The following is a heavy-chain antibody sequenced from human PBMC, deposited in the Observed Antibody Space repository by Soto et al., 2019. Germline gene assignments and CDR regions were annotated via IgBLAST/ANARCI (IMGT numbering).Heavy chain of an antibody. J-gene: IGHJ3*02. D-gene: IGHD3-10*01. Sequence: SETLSLTCAVYGGSFSGYYWSWIRQPPGKGLEWIGEINHRGSTNYNPSLKSRVTISVDTSKNQFSLKLSSVTAADTAVYYCARVRGVIIIGAFDIWGQGTMVT. V-gene: IGHV4-34*01. CDR2: INHRGST. CDR1: GGSFSGYY. CDR3: ARVRGVIIIGAFDI.